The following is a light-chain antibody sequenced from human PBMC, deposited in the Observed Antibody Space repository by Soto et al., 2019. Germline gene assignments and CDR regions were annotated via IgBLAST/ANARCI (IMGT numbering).Light chain of an antibody. CDR1: QSLLSSSTNKNY. CDR3: QHYYSAPLT. CDR2: WAS. Sequence: DIVMTQSPDSLAVSLGERATIYCKSSQSLLSSSTNKNYLSWFQHKPGQPPKMLIYWASTRDSGVPDRFSGSGSGTDFTLTISSLQAEDVAVYYCQHYYSAPLTFGGGTKVDIK. J-gene: IGKJ4*01. V-gene: IGKV4-1*01.